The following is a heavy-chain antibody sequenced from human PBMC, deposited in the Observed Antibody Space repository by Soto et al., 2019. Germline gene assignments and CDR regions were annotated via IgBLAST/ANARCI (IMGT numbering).Heavy chain of an antibody. D-gene: IGHD6-13*01. CDR2: IKQDGSEK. CDR1: GFTSSGEW. Sequence: GGSPRLSCAAPGFTSSGEWMSWVRQAPGKGLEWVANIKQDGSEKFYVDSVKGRFTISRDNAKNSLYLHMNSLRAEDTAVYYCARRSWYDYWGQGTLVTVSS. V-gene: IGHV3-7*01. J-gene: IGHJ4*02. CDR3: ARRSWYDY.